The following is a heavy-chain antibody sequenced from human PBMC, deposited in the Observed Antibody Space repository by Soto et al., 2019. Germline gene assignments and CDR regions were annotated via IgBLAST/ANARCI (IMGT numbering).Heavy chain of an antibody. CDR2: IYPGDSDT. D-gene: IGHD2-15*01. J-gene: IGHJ6*02. V-gene: IGHV5-51*01. CDR3: ARQKGYCSGGSCYCYGMDV. Sequence: GESLKISCKGSGYSFTSYWIGWVRQMPGKGLEWMGIIYPGDSDTRYSPSFQGQVTISADKSISTAYLQWSSLKASDTAMYYCARQKGYCSGGSCYCYGMDVWGQGTTVTVPS. CDR1: GYSFTSYW.